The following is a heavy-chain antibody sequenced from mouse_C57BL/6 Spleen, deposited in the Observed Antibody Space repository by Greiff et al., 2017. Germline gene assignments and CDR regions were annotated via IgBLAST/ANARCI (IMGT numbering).Heavy chain of an antibody. Sequence: EVQLQQSGAELVRPGASVKLSCTASGFNIKDDYMHWVKQRPEQGLEWIGWIDPENGDTEYASKFQGKATITADTSSNTAYLQLSSLTSEDTAVYYCTTDGLLRYPFAYWGQGTLVTVSA. V-gene: IGHV14-4*01. CDR2: IDPENGDT. J-gene: IGHJ3*01. CDR1: GFNIKDDY. D-gene: IGHD1-1*01. CDR3: TTDGLLRYPFAY.